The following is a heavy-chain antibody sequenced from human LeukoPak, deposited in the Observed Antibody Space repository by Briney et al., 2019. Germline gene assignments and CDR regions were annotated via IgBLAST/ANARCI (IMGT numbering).Heavy chain of an antibody. V-gene: IGHV4-39*01. CDR3: ARQHERGSFVWEDSDSTLFPYTGNHFDY. CDR2: LYYTGST. Sequence: SDTLSLTCTVSGGSISSSSYLWGWIRQPPGKGLEWIGSLYYTGSTYNNAALKSRVTISGDTSKNQISLNLRSVTAADTAVYYCARQHERGSFVWEDSDSTLFPYTGNHFDYWGLGTLVTVSS. D-gene: IGHD3-22*01. J-gene: IGHJ4*02. CDR1: GGSISSSSYL.